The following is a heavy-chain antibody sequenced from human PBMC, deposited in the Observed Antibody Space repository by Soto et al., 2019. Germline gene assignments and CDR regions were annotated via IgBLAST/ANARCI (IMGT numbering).Heavy chain of an antibody. CDR2: IIPILGIA. CDR1: GGTFSSYT. D-gene: IGHD2-2*01. Sequence: ASVKVSCKASGGTFSSYTISWVRQAPGQGLEWMGRIIPILGIANYAQKFQGRVTITADKSTSTAYMELSSLRSEDTAVYYCARAAGPDGCSSTSCYARWFDPWGQGTLVTVSS. CDR3: ARAAGPDGCSSTSCYARWFDP. J-gene: IGHJ5*02. V-gene: IGHV1-69*02.